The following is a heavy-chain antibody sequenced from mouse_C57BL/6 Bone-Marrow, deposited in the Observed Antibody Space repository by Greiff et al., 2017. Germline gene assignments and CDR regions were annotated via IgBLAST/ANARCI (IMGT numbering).Heavy chain of an antibody. V-gene: IGHV1-81*01. CDR3: AILWLRGRRCAY. Sequence: VKLQQPGAELARPGASVKLSCKASGYTFTSYGMRWVKQRPGRGLEWIGEIDPSSGNTNYNEKFKGKATLTVDKSSSTAYMQLRSLTSEDSAVFVCAILWLRGRRCAYWGQVTILTVSA. J-gene: IGHJ3*01. CDR2: IDPSSGNT. D-gene: IGHD2-2*01. CDR1: GYTFTSYG.